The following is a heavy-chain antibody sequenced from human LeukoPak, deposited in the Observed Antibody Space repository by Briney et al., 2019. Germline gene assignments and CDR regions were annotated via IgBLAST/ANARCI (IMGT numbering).Heavy chain of an antibody. V-gene: IGHV1-2*02. Sequence: ASVKVSCKASGYTFTGYYMHWVRQAPGQGLEWMGWINPNSGGTNYAQKFQGRVTMTRDTSISTAYMELSRLRSDDTAVYYCARDQGIRSYGYAYYDYWGQGTLVTVSS. CDR2: INPNSGGT. J-gene: IGHJ4*02. CDR1: GYTFTGYY. CDR3: ARDQGIRSYGYAYYDY. D-gene: IGHD5-18*01.